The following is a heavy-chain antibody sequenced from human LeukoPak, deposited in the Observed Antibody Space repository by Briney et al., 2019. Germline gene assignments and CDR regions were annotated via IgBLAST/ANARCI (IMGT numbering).Heavy chain of an antibody. CDR3: ARGGLTIAEATTSWFLDY. CDR1: GFTFSTYG. CDR2: TWYDGSNK. D-gene: IGHD1-26*01. V-gene: IGHV3-33*01. J-gene: IGHJ4*02. Sequence: GGSLRLSCAASGFTFSTYGMHWVRQAQGKGLEWVALTWYDGSNKNYADSVTGRFTISRDNSKNTLYLQMNSLRGEDTAVYYCARGGLTIAEATTSWFLDYWGQGTLVTVSS.